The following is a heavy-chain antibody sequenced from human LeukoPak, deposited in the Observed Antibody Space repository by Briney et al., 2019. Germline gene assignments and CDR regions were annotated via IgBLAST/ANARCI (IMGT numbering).Heavy chain of an antibody. V-gene: IGHV3-23*01. CDR3: AKAQKNYYDSSGYTASDY. CDR1: GFTFSNYG. CDR2: VSGSGGST. Sequence: GGSLRLSCAASGFTFSNYGMSWVRQAPGKGLEWVSGVSGSGGSTYYADSVKGRFTISRDNSKNTLYLQMNSLRAEDTAVYYCAKAQKNYYDSSGYTASDYWGQGTLVTVSS. D-gene: IGHD3-22*01. J-gene: IGHJ4*02.